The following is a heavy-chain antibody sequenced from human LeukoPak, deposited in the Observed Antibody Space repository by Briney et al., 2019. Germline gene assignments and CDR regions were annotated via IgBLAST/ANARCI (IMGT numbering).Heavy chain of an antibody. V-gene: IGHV3-23*01. D-gene: IGHD3-16*02. J-gene: IGHJ5*02. CDR1: GFNFRSFG. CDR3: AKDGGYYDYVWGSYRSGWFDP. CDR2: ISGSGSTT. Sequence: PGGSLRLSCAGAGFNFRSFGLTWVRQAPGKGLEWVSGISGSGSTTYYADSVKGRFTISRDNSKNTLYLQMNSLRAEDTAVYYCAKDGGYYDYVWGSYRSGWFDPWGQGTLVTVSS.